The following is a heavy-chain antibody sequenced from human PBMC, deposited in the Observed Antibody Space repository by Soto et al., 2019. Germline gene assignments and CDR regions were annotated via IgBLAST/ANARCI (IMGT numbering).Heavy chain of an antibody. J-gene: IGHJ5*02. CDR3: AKGYSSGWTTWFDP. D-gene: IGHD6-19*01. V-gene: IGHV3-9*01. CDR2: ISWNSGSI. Sequence: EVQLVESGGALVQPGGSLRRSGTASGFKFDEYAMHWVRQAPGKALQWVSGISWNSGSISYAASVRGRITISGDNAKHSLYLHISRLRPAPTALYCCAKGYSSGWTTWFDPWGQGTLVTVSS. CDR1: GFKFDEYA.